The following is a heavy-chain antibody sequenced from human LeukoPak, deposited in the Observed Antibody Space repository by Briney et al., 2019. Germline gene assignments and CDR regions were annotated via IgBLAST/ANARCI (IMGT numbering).Heavy chain of an antibody. J-gene: IGHJ6*03. D-gene: IGHD2-2*01. Sequence: GASVKVSCKASGYTFTSYDINWVRQATGQGLEWMGWMNPNSGNTGYAQKFQGRVTMTRNTSISTAYMELSSLRSEDTAVYYCARGIYCSSTSCYLRKARYYYMDVWGKGTTVTVSS. V-gene: IGHV1-8*01. CDR1: GYTFTSYD. CDR3: ARGIYCSSTSCYLRKARYYYMDV. CDR2: MNPNSGNT.